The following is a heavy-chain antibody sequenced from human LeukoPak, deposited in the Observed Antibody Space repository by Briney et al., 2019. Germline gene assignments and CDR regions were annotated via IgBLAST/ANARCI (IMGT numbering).Heavy chain of an antibody. CDR3: ASGYYYGSGSHRDLFFDY. V-gene: IGHV1-69*01. J-gene: IGHJ4*02. CDR2: IIPIFGTA. Sequence: SVKVSCKASGGTFSSYAISWVRQAPGQGLEWMGGIIPIFGTANYAQKFQGRVTIAADESTSTAYMELSSLRSEDTAVYYRASGYYYGSGSHRDLFFDYWGQGTLVTVSS. D-gene: IGHD3-10*01. CDR1: GGTFSSYA.